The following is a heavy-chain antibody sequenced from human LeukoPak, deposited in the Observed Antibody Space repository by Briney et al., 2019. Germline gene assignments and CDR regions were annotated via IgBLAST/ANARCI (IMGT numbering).Heavy chain of an antibody. CDR1: GFTFSSYS. CDR3: ARNLYSYGPFDY. CDR2: ISSSSSYI. J-gene: IGHJ4*02. V-gene: IGHV3-21*01. D-gene: IGHD5-18*01. Sequence: GGSLRLSCAASGFTFSSYSMNWVRQAPGRGLGWVSSISSSSSYIYYADSVKGRFTISRDNAKNSLYLQMNSLRAEDTAVYYCARNLYSYGPFDYWGQGTLVTVSS.